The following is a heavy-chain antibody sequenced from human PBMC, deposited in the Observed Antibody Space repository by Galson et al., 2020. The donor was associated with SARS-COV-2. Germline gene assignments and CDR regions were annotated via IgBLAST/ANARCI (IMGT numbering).Heavy chain of an antibody. Sequence: GGSLRLSCAASGFTVSSNYMSWVRQAPGKGLEWVSVIYSGGSTYYADSVKGRFTISRDNSKNTLYLQMKSLRAEDTAVYYCARDLWYYGMDVWGQGTTVTVSS. CDR2: IYSGGST. CDR1: GFTVSSNY. J-gene: IGHJ6*02. V-gene: IGHV3-53*05. CDR3: ARDLWYYGMDV.